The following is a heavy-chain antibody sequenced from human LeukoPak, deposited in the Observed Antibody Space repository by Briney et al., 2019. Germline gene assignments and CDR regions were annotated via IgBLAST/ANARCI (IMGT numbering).Heavy chain of an antibody. CDR1: GLTFSSYA. CDR3: VQGDRYCSSSSCPRGYDFWSGYWDV. J-gene: IGHJ6*02. CDR2: ISGSGGTT. D-gene: IGHD3-3*01. Sequence: GGSLRLSCAASGLTFSSYAMSWVRQAPGKGLEWVSTISGSGGTTYYADSVKGRFTISRENSKNVLYLQMNSLRDDDTAMYYCVQGDRYCSSSSCPRGYDFWSGYWDVWGQGTTVTVSS. V-gene: IGHV3-23*01.